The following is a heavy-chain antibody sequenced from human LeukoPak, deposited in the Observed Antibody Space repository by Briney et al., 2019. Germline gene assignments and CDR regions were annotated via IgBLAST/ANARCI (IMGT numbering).Heavy chain of an antibody. CDR1: GGSISSSYW. V-gene: IGHV4-4*02. J-gene: IGHJ3*02. D-gene: IGHD2-21*02. Sequence: PSETLSLTCAVSGGSISSSYWWSWVRQPPGQGLGWIGEVYHSGSTNYSPSLKSRVTLSVDKSKNQFSLRLSSVTAADTAVYYCAGAYCGGDCYSGRTFDIWGQGTMVTVSS. CDR3: AGAYCGGDCYSGRTFDI. CDR2: VYHSGST.